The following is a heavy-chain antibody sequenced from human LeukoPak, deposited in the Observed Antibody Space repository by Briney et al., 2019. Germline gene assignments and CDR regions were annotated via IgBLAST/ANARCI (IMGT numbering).Heavy chain of an antibody. D-gene: IGHD5-24*01. J-gene: IGHJ4*02. CDR1: GGSFSGYY. Sequence: SETLSLTCAVYGGSFSGYYWSWIRQPPGKGLEWIGEINHSGSTNYNPSLKSRVTISVDTSKNQFSLKLSSVTAADTAVYYCARLSLYNTQDYWGQGTLVTVSS. CDR3: ARLSLYNTQDY. CDR2: INHSGST. V-gene: IGHV4-34*01.